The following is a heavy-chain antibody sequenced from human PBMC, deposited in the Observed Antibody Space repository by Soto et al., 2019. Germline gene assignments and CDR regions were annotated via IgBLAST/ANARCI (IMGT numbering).Heavy chain of an antibody. J-gene: IGHJ6*02. V-gene: IGHV1-18*01. D-gene: IGHD4-17*01. CDR3: AKDNTATSPSRYRFGMDV. Sequence: QLQLMQSGPEVKKPGASLKVSCKASGYSFSSYGISWVRQAPGRGLEWMGWISGYNGNTNYEQKFKGRVTMTTDAATSTAYMELRSLASDDPAVYYCAKDNTATSPSRYRFGMDVWGPGTTVTVSS. CDR2: ISGYNGNT. CDR1: GYSFSSYG.